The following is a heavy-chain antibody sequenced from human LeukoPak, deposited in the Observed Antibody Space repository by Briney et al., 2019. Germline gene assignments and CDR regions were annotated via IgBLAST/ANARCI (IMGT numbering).Heavy chain of an antibody. CDR1: GFTFSSYA. CDR2: ISGSGGNT. D-gene: IGHD3-10*01. J-gene: IGHJ4*02. Sequence: GGSLRLPCAASGFTFSSYAMSWVRQAPGKGLEWVSSISGSGGNTYYADSVKGRFTISRDNSRDTLLMQMYSLRADDTAVYYCAKSKFPFDADGWHGYFDFWGQGTLVTVSS. CDR3: AKSKFPFDADGWHGYFDF. V-gene: IGHV3-23*01.